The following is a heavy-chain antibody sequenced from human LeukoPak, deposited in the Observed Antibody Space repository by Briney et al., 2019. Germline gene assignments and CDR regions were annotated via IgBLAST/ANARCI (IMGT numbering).Heavy chain of an antibody. V-gene: IGHV5-51*01. CDR2: ICPGDSDT. D-gene: IGHD3-22*01. CDR1: GYRFSTYW. Sequence: GESLKISCKGSGYRFSTYWIAWVRQMPGKGLEWMWIICPGDSDTRYSPSFQGQVTISADKSVNTAYLQWSSLKASDTAMYYCARPNITSYYDSRGYDAFDVWGQGTMVTVYS. CDR3: ARPNITSYYDSRGYDAFDV. J-gene: IGHJ3*01.